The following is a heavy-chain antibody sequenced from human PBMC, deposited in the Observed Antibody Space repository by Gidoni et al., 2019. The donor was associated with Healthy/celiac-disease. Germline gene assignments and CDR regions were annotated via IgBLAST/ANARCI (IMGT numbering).Heavy chain of an antibody. J-gene: IGHJ4*02. CDR2: SRSKAYGGTT. V-gene: IGHV3-49*03. CDR1: GFTFGDYA. CDR3: TTAYSSSWYMSFDY. Sequence: EVQLVESGGGLVQPGRSLRLSCTASGFTFGDYAMSWFRQAPGKGLEWVGFSRSKAYGGTTEYAASVKGRFTISRDDSKSIAYLQMNSLKTEDTAVYYCTTAYSSSWYMSFDYWGQGTLVTVSS. D-gene: IGHD6-13*01.